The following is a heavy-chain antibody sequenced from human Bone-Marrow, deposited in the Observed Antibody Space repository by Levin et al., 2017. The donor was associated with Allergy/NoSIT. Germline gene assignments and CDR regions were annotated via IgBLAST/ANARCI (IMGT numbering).Heavy chain of an antibody. CDR1: GFTFSSYW. CDR2: ITSDGSST. V-gene: IGHV3-74*01. CDR3: ARGYGSGSYCSDY. Sequence: AGGSLRLSCAASGFTFSSYWMHWVRQGPGKGLVWVSRITSDGSSTTYADSVEGRFTISRDNAKNTLFLQMNSLRAEDTAVYYCARGYGSGSYCSDYWGQGTLVTVSS. J-gene: IGHJ4*02. D-gene: IGHD3-10*01.